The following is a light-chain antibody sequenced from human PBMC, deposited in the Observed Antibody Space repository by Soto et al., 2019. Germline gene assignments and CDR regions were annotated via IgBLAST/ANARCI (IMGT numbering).Light chain of an antibody. CDR2: GAS. J-gene: IGKJ2*01. V-gene: IGKV3-15*01. Sequence: EIVMTQSPATLSVSPGERATLSCRASQSVSSNLAWYQQKPGQAPRLLIYGASTRATGIPARFSGSGSGTEFTLTISSLQSEDFAAYHCQQYDTWRYTFGQGTKLEIK. CDR3: QQYDTWRYT. CDR1: QSVSSN.